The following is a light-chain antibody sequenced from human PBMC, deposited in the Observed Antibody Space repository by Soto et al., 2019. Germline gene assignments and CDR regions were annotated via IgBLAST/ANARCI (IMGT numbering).Light chain of an antibody. CDR2: DNN. J-gene: IGLJ2*01. CDR3: GTWDSSLSDVV. Sequence: QSVLTQPPSVSAAPGQMVTISCSGSSSNIGNNYVSWYQQLPGTAPKLLIYDNNKRPSGIPDRFSVSKSDTSATLGITGLQTGDEADYYCGTWDSSLSDVVFGGGTKLTVL. CDR1: SSNIGNNY. V-gene: IGLV1-51*01.